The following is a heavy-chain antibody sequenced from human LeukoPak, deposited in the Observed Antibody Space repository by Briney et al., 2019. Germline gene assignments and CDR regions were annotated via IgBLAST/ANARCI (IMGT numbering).Heavy chain of an antibody. CDR2: IWYDGSNK. CDR1: GFTFSSYG. V-gene: IGHV3-33*01. D-gene: IGHD6-19*01. J-gene: IGHJ4*02. Sequence: GRSLRLSCAASGFTFSSYGMHWVRQAPGKGLEWVAVIWYDGSNKYYADSVKGRFTISRDNSKNTLYLQMNSLRAEDTAVYYCASDNSVADYFDYWGQGTLVTVSS. CDR3: ASDNSVADYFDY.